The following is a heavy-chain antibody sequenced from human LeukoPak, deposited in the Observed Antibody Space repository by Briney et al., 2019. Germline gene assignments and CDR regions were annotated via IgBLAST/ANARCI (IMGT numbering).Heavy chain of an antibody. D-gene: IGHD6-19*01. CDR2: IYPGDSDT. Sequence: GESLQISWQGSGYSFTSYWIGWVRQMPGKGLEWMGIIYPGDSDTRYSPSFQGQVTISADKSISTAYLQWSSLKASDTAMYYCARRREVASMVDYWGQGTLVTVSS. CDR3: ARRREVASMVDY. V-gene: IGHV5-51*01. CDR1: GYSFTSYW. J-gene: IGHJ4*02.